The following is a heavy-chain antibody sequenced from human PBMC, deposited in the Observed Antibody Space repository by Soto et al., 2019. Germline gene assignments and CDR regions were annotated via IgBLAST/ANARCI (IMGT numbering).Heavy chain of an antibody. CDR3: TTDLDYDSSWY. D-gene: IGHD3-22*01. CDR2: NKSKTDCGTT. V-gene: IGHV3-15*07. CDR1: GFTFSNAW. J-gene: IGHJ4*02. Sequence: GGSLRLSCAASGFTFSNAWMNWVRQAPGKGLEWVGRNKSKTDCGTTDYAAPVKGRFTISRDDSKNTLYLQMNSLKTEDTAVYYCTTDLDYDSSWYWGQGTLVTVSS.